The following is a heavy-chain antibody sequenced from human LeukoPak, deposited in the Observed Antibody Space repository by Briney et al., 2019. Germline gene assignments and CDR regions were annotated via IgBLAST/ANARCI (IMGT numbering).Heavy chain of an antibody. CDR3: ARDTSGTRRGWFDP. CDR2: IDPNDGST. CDR1: GYTFTSYY. J-gene: IGHJ5*02. D-gene: IGHD6-19*01. V-gene: IGHV1-46*01. Sequence: ASVKVSRKASGYTFTSYYMHWLRQAPGQGLEWMGIIDPNDGSTDYPQKFQGRVTMTRDTSTSTVYMELSSLRSEDTAVYYCARDTSGTRRGWFDPWGQGTLVTVSS.